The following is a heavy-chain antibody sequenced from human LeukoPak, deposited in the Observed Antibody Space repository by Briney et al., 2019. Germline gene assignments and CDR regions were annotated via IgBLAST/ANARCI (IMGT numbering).Heavy chain of an antibody. V-gene: IGHV4-39*01. J-gene: IGHJ5*02. CDR1: GGSISSSSYY. CDR2: IYYSGST. Sequence: SETLSLTCTVSGGSISSSSYYWGWIRQPPGKGLEWIGSIYYSGSTNYNPSLRSRLTISVDTSRNQFSLKLSSVTAADTAVYYCAKHDCESSRCSVNWFDPGGRGTLVTVSS. CDR3: AKHDCESSRCSVNWFDP. D-gene: IGHD2/OR15-2a*01.